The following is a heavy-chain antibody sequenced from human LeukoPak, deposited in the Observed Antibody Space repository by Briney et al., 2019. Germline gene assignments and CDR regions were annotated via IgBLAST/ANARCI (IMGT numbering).Heavy chain of an antibody. CDR2: IDPNSGGT. CDR3: ARGYSYGHYFDY. J-gene: IGHJ4*02. V-gene: IGHV1-2*06. D-gene: IGHD5-18*01. CDR1: GYTFTGYY. Sequence: GASVKVSCKASGYTFTGYYMHWVRQAPGQGPEWMGRIDPNSGGTNYAQKFQGRVTMTRDTSISTAYMELSRLRSDDTAVYYCARGYSYGHYFDYWGQGTLVTVSS.